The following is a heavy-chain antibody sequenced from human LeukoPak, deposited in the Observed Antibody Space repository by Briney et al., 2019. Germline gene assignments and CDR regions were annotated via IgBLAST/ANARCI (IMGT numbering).Heavy chain of an antibody. CDR3: AKRIQSAMATGY. CDR2: ISGSGGST. J-gene: IGHJ4*02. V-gene: IGHV3-23*01. D-gene: IGHD5-18*01. CDR1: GFTFSNSA. Sequence: QPGGSLRLSCAASGFTFSNSALSWVRQAPGKGLEWVSDISGSGGSTYYADSAKGRFTFSRDNSKNTLYLQMNSLRAEDTAVYYCAKRIQSAMATGYWGQGTLVTVSS.